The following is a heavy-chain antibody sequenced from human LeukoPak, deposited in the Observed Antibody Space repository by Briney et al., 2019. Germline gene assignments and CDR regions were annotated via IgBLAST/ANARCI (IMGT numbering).Heavy chain of an antibody. CDR3: ARSYPYYDFWSGAYYIDV. V-gene: IGHV4-34*01. CDR2: INHSGST. D-gene: IGHD3-3*01. J-gene: IGHJ6*03. CDR1: GVSFSGYY. Sequence: SESLSLSCAVYGVSFSGYYWSWVRQPPGKGLEWVGDINHSGSTNYTPSLKSRVTISVDNSKNQFSLKLSSVTAADTAVYYCARSYPYYDFWSGAYYIDVWGKGTTVTVSS.